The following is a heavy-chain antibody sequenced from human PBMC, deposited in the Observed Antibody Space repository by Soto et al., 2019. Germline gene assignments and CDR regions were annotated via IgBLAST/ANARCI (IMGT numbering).Heavy chain of an antibody. CDR1: GFIVSSYY. J-gene: IGHJ3*01. Sequence: GSVRLSCAGSGFIVSSYYMSWVRQAPGKGLEWISVIYSGGSTYYADSVKGRSTISRDNSENTLYLQLNSLRAEDTVVYYCAKSGGNGWFADAFDVWGQGTMVTVSS. V-gene: IGHV3-53*01. CDR3: AKSGGNGWFADAFDV. D-gene: IGHD6-19*01. CDR2: IYSGGST.